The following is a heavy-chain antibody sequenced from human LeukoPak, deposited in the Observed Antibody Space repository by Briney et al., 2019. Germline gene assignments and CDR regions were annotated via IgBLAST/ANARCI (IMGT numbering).Heavy chain of an antibody. CDR1: GFTFSSYS. CDR2: ISSSSSYI. D-gene: IGHD2-21*02. CDR3: ARVDGGADGAFDI. Sequence: GGSLRLSCAASGFTFSSYSMNWVRQAPGKGLEWVSSISSSSSYIYCADSVKGRFTISRDNAKNSLYLQMNSLRAEDTAVYYCARVDGGADGAFDIWGQGTMVTVSS. J-gene: IGHJ3*02. V-gene: IGHV3-21*01.